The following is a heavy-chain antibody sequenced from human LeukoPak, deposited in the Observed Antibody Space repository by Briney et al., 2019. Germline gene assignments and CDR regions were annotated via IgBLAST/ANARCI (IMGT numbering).Heavy chain of an antibody. CDR3: ASALVVPAAGGAFDI. Sequence: GGSLRLSCAASGFPFDDYGMNWVRQVPGKGLEWVSGINWNGGSTGYADSVKGRFTISRDNAKNSLYLQMNSLRAEDTAVYYCASALVVPAAGGAFDIWGQGTMVTVSS. J-gene: IGHJ3*02. CDR1: GFPFDDYG. V-gene: IGHV3-20*04. CDR2: INWNGGST. D-gene: IGHD2-2*01.